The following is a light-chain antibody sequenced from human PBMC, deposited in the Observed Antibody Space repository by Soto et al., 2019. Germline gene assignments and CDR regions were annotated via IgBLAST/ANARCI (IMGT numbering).Light chain of an antibody. J-gene: IGKJ5*01. Sequence: DIQMTQSPSSLSASVGDRVTITFRASQGISNFLAWYQQKPGKVPKLLISAASTLQSGVTSRFSGSGSGTDFTLTINSLQPEDVATYSCQKYSSVITFGPGTRLEI. V-gene: IGKV1-27*01. CDR2: AAS. CDR1: QGISNF. CDR3: QKYSSVIT.